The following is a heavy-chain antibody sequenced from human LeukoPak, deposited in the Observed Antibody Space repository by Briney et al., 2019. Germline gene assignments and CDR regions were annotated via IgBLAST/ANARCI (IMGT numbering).Heavy chain of an antibody. D-gene: IGHD3-16*02. V-gene: IGHV4-34*01. J-gene: IGHJ6*03. CDR3: ARSYDYVWGSYRYRYYYMDV. CDR1: GGSFSGYY. CDR2: INHSGST. Sequence: SETLSLTCAVYGGSFSGYYWSWIRQPPGKGLEWIGEINHSGSTNYNPSLKSRVTILVDTSKNQFSLKLSSVTAADTAVYYCARSYDYVWGSYRYRYYYMDVWGKGTTVTVSS.